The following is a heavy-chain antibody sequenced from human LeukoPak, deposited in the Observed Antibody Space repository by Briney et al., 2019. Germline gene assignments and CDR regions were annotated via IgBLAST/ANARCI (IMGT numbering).Heavy chain of an antibody. Sequence: PGGSLRLSCAASEFTFNNYAMTWVRQAPGKGLEWVSTISGSGDTTYYTDSVKGRFTISRDNSKNTLYLQMNSLRAEDTAIYYCAKTPGYYDSSGYPTYYFDYWGQGTLVTVSS. D-gene: IGHD3-22*01. J-gene: IGHJ4*02. CDR2: ISGSGDTT. V-gene: IGHV3-23*01. CDR3: AKTPGYYDSSGYPTYYFDY. CDR1: EFTFNNYA.